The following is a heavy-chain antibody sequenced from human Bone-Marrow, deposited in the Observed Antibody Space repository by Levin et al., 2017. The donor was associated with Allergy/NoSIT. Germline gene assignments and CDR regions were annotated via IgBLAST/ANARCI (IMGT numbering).Heavy chain of an antibody. CDR2: FHSGSS. V-gene: IGHV4-39*07. J-gene: IGHJ4*02. Sequence: SETLSLTCSVSGVSMTSTNYHWGWIRQPPGTGLEWIGSFHSGSSYDNPSLKSRVTISIDASKNQFSLRLTSVTAADTAVYYCARDEGGVPYYFDYWGQGTLVTVSS. CDR3: ARDEGGVPYYFDY. CDR1: GVSMTSTNYH. D-gene: IGHD3-16*01.